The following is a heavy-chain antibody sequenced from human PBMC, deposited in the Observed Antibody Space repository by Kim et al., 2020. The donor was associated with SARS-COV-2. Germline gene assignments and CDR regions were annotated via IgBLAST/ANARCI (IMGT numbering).Heavy chain of an antibody. CDR1: GYTFTGYY. J-gene: IGHJ4*02. CDR2: INPNSGGT. V-gene: IGHV1-2*06. CDR3: AREWELLSQDYFFDY. D-gene: IGHD1-26*01. Sequence: ASVKVSCKASGYTFTGYYMHWVRQAPGQGLEWMGRINPNSGGTNYAQKFQGRVTMTRDTSISTAYMELSRLRSDDTAVYYCAREWELLSQDYFFDYWGQGTLVTVSS.